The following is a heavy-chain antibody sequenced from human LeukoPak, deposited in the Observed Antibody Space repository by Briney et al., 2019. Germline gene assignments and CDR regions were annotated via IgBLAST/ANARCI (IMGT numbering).Heavy chain of an antibody. D-gene: IGHD3-22*01. CDR2: LYSGGTV. Sequence: PGGSLRLSCAASGFTVSSNYMAWVRQAPGKGLEWVSVLYSGGTVYYADSVKGRFTISRDNSKNTLYLQMNTLRAEDTAVYYCAREGSYDSSTMWYFDYWGQGTPVTVSS. CDR3: AREGSYDSSTMWYFDY. CDR1: GFTVSSNY. J-gene: IGHJ4*02. V-gene: IGHV3-53*01.